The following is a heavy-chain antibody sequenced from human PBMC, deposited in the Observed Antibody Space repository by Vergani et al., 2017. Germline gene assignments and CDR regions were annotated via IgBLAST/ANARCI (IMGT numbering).Heavy chain of an antibody. CDR1: GASINNDFYY. D-gene: IGHD2-15*01. V-gene: IGHV4-61*02. CDR2: IYVSGIT. Sequence: QVQLQESGPGLVKPSQTLSLTCTVSGASINNDFYYWHWIRQPAGKGLEWIGRIYVSGITDYNSSLQSRVSMSVDTSKNQFSLKLTSVTAADTAVYYCARDNKRLRPRAFDLGGQGAMVTVSS. J-gene: IGHJ3*01. CDR3: ARDNKRLRPRAFDL.